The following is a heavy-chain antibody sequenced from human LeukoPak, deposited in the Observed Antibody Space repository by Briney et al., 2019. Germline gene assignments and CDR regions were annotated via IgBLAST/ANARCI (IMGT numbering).Heavy chain of an antibody. D-gene: IGHD3-22*01. CDR1: GFTFSSYG. CDR3: AKDRLGYYYDSSGYPLDY. V-gene: IGHV3-30*18. J-gene: IGHJ4*02. CDR2: ISYDGSNK. Sequence: GGSLRLSCAASGFTFSSYGMHWVRQAPGKGLEWVAVISYDGSNKYYADSVKGRFTISRDNSKNTLYLQMNSLRAEDTAAYYCAKDRLGYYYDSSGYPLDYWGQGTLVTVSS.